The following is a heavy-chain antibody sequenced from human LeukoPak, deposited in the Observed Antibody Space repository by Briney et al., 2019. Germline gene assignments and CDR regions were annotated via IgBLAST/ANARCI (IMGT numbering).Heavy chain of an antibody. Sequence: SETLSLTCTVSGGSISSYYWSWIRQPAGKGLEWIGRIYTSGSTNYNPSLKSRVTISVDTSKNQFSLKLSSVTAADTAVYYCARDQSSSWPNHDAFDIWGQGTMVTVSS. CDR1: GGSISSYY. J-gene: IGHJ3*02. CDR2: IYTSGST. D-gene: IGHD6-13*01. CDR3: ARDQSSSWPNHDAFDI. V-gene: IGHV4-4*07.